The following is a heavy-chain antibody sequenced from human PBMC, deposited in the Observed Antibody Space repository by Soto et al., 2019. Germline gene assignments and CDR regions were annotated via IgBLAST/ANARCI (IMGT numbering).Heavy chain of an antibody. D-gene: IGHD4-17*01. CDR1: GVTVGNNY. CDR2: TYSGGDT. V-gene: IGHV3-66*01. Sequence: EVRLVESGGGLVQPGGSLRLSCAASGVTVGNNYMSWVRQAPGKGLEWVSVTYSGGDTRYEDSVKGRFTMSRDSTKNTVYLQMDSLRAEDTAVYFCARNVPVTALGYWGQGSLVNVSS. J-gene: IGHJ4*02. CDR3: ARNVPVTALGY.